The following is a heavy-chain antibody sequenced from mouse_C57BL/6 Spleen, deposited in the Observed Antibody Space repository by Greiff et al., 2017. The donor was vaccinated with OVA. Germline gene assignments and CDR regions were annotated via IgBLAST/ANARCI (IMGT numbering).Heavy chain of an antibody. CDR1: GFNIKDDY. V-gene: IGHV14-4*01. Sequence: EVQLQQSGAELVRPGASVKLSCTASGFNIKDDYMPWVKQRPEQGLEWIGWIDPENGDTEYASKFQGKATITADTSSNTAYLQLSSLTSEDTAVYYGTTGGLRRGGFDYWGQGTTLTVSS. CDR2: IDPENGDT. CDR3: TTGGLRRGGFDY. J-gene: IGHJ2*01. D-gene: IGHD2-4*01.